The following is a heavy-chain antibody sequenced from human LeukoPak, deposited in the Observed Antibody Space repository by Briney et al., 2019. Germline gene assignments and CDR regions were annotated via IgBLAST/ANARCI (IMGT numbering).Heavy chain of an antibody. CDR1: GFTFSSYW. Sequence: GGSLRLSCAASGFTFSSYWMSWVRQAPGKGLEWVANIKQDGSEKYYVDSVKGRFTISRDNAKNSLYLQMNSLRAEDTALYHCARANWSRGSCYNFDYWGQGTLVTVSS. D-gene: IGHD2-15*01. V-gene: IGHV3-7*03. J-gene: IGHJ4*02. CDR2: IKQDGSEK. CDR3: ARANWSRGSCYNFDY.